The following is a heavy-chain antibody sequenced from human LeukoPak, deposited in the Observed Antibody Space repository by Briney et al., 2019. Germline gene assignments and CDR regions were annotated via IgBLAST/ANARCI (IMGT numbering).Heavy chain of an antibody. Sequence: PSQTLSLTCAVAGGSISSSYWGSWGRQPPGKGLEWIGVIYHSASTYYTPSLKSRVTISVATSKNQFSMKLSSVTAADTAVYYCARRRYYYGSGSYYRIYPFDYWGQGTLVTVSS. CDR1: GGSISSSYW. CDR2: IYHSAST. V-gene: IGHV4-4*02. D-gene: IGHD3-10*01. CDR3: ARRRYYYGSGSYYRIYPFDY. J-gene: IGHJ4*02.